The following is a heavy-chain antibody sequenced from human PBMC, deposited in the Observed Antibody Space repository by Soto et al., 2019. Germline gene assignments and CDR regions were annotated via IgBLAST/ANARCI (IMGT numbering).Heavy chain of an antibody. D-gene: IGHD3-10*01. Sequence: ASVKVSCKVSGYTFTSYGISWVRQAPGQGLEWMGWISAYNGNTNYAQKLQGRVTMTTDTSTSTAYMELRSLRSDDTAVYYCARGSGIRGTMVRGVIVPSEYFQHWGQGTLVTVSS. CDR1: GYTFTSYG. V-gene: IGHV1-18*01. J-gene: IGHJ1*01. CDR2: ISAYNGNT. CDR3: ARGSGIRGTMVRGVIVPSEYFQH.